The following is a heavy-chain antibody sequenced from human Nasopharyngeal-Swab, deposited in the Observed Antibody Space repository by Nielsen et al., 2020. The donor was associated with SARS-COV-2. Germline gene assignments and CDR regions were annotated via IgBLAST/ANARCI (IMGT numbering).Heavy chain of an antibody. Sequence: GGSLRLSCAASGFTFSSYAMHWVRQAPGKGLGWVAVISYDGSNKYYADSVKGRFTISRDNSKNTLYLQMNSLRAEDTAVYYCARDQGGLLDPWGQGTLVTVSS. CDR1: GFTFSSYA. CDR3: ARDQGGLLDP. D-gene: IGHD3-16*01. J-gene: IGHJ5*02. V-gene: IGHV3-30-3*01. CDR2: ISYDGSNK.